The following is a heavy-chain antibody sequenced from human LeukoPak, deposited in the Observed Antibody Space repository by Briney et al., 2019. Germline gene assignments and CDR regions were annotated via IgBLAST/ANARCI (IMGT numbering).Heavy chain of an antibody. Sequence: GGSLRLSCAASGFTFSSYWMNWARQAPGKGLEWVSVIYSGGSTYYADSVKGRFTISRDNSKNTLYLQMNSLRAEDTAVYYCARDRGVDRLRGGYCYYGMDVWGQGTTVTVSS. D-gene: IGHD5-12*01. CDR2: IYSGGST. CDR3: ARDRGVDRLRGGYCYYGMDV. V-gene: IGHV3-53*01. J-gene: IGHJ6*02. CDR1: GFTFSSYW.